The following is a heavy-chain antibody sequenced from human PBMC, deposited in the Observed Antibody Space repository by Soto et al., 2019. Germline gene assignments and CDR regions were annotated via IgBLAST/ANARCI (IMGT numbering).Heavy chain of an antibody. V-gene: IGHV3-48*01. J-gene: IGHJ5*02. Sequence: EVKVVESGGALVQPGRSLRLSCAASGFTLTGYSMNWFRQAPGKGLEWVSYINTGSTTINYADSVKGRFTISRDNARNSLFVEMASLRVEDTAVYYCARERDGWSDPWGQGTLVTVS. CDR3: ARERDGWSDP. CDR1: GFTLTGYS. CDR2: INTGSTTI.